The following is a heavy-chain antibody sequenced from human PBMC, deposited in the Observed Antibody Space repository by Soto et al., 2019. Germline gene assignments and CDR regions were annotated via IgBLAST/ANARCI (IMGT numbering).Heavy chain of an antibody. J-gene: IGHJ4*01. D-gene: IGHD3-22*01. CDR3: ARDRVFNWYDSSGQGEYFDY. CDR2: ISAYNGNT. CDR1: GYTFTSYG. V-gene: IGHV1-18*01. Sequence: QVQLVQSGAEVKKPGASVKVSCKASGYTFTSYGISWVRQAPGQGLEWMGWISAYNGNTNYAQKLQGRVTMTTDTATSTAYMELRSLRSDDTAVYYCARDRVFNWYDSSGQGEYFDYWGHGTLVTVSS.